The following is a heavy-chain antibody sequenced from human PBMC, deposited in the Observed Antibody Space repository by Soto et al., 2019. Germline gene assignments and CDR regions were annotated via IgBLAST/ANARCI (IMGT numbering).Heavy chain of an antibody. V-gene: IGHV4-30-4*01. CDR3: ARGVFKPFFDY. J-gene: IGHJ4*02. CDR2: IYYSGST. CDR1: GGSISSGDYY. Sequence: TSETLSLTCTVSGGSISSGDYYWSWIRQPPGKGLEWIGYIYYSGSTYYNPSLKSRVTISVDTSKNQFSLKLSSVTAADTAVYYCARGVFKPFFDYWGQGTLVTVSS. D-gene: IGHD2-8*01.